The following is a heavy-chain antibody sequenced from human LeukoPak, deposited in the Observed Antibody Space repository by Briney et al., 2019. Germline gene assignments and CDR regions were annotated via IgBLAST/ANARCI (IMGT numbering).Heavy chain of an antibody. D-gene: IGHD4-17*01. Sequence: SVKVSCKTSGFTFSTSAVQWVRQARGQRLEWIGWIIVGSGATNYAQSLQGRFTITRDMSTNAAYMELSSLGSEDSAVYYCAAELYGVYTDCCTFHLWGQGTMVTVSS. V-gene: IGHV1-58*01. J-gene: IGHJ3*01. CDR3: AAELYGVYTDCCTFHL. CDR2: IIVGSGAT. CDR1: GFTFSTSA.